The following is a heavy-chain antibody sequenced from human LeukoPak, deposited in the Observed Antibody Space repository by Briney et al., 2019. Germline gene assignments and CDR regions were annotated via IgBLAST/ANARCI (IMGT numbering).Heavy chain of an antibody. CDR3: ARMNYVSSGWGAPFDY. D-gene: IGHD1-7*01. Sequence: GRSLRLSCAASGFTFSSYGMHWVRQAPGKGLEWVAVISYDGSNKYYADSVKGRFTISRDNSKNTLYLQMDGLRADDTAVYYCARMNYVSSGWGAPFDYWGQGTLVTVSS. V-gene: IGHV3-30*03. J-gene: IGHJ4*02. CDR1: GFTFSSYG. CDR2: ISYDGSNK.